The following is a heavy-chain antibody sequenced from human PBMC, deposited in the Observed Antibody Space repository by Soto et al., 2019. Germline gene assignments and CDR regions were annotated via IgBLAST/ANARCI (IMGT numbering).Heavy chain of an antibody. J-gene: IGHJ3*02. V-gene: IGHV3-74*01. CDR2: INSDGSST. CDR3: ARVRGGRCSGGSCYRDDAFDT. CDR1: GFTFSSYW. D-gene: IGHD2-15*01. Sequence: GGSLRLSCAASGFTFSSYWMHWVRQAPGKGLVWVSRINSDGSSTSYADSVKGRFTISRDNAKNTLYLQMNSLRAEDTAVYYCARVRGGRCSGGSCYRDDAFDTWGQGTMVTVSS.